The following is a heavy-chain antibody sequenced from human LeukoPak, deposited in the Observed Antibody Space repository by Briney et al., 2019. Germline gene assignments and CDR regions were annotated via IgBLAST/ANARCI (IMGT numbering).Heavy chain of an antibody. V-gene: IGHV7-4-1*02. CDR1: GYTFSTYT. Sequence: ASVKVSCKASGYTFSTYTTHWVRQAPGQGLEWMGWINTNTGNPTYAQGFTGRFVFSLDTSVSTAYLQISSLKAEDTAVYYCARGNYDSSGYQTRWGQGTLVTVSS. CDR2: INTNTGNP. J-gene: IGHJ4*02. D-gene: IGHD3-22*01. CDR3: ARGNYDSSGYQTR.